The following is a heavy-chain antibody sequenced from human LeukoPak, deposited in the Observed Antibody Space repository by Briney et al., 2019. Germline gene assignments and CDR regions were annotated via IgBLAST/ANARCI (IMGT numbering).Heavy chain of an antibody. D-gene: IGHD3-22*01. Sequence: GGSLTPSCAASGFTLSDYFMSWIRQAPGKGLEWVANIKQDGSENYYVDSVKGRFTISRDNAKNSLYLQMNSLRAEDTALYYCARYSDSHGYFDYWGQGTLVTVSS. CDR1: GFTLSDYF. CDR2: IKQDGSEN. J-gene: IGHJ4*02. V-gene: IGHV3-7*01. CDR3: ARYSDSHGYFDY.